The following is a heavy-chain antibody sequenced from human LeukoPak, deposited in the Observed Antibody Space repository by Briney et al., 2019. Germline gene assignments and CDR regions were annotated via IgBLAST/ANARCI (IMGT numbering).Heavy chain of an antibody. J-gene: IGHJ4*02. Sequence: GRSLRLSCAASGFTLSSYVIHWVRQAPGKGLEWVAVISNDGSNKDYADSVKGRFTISRDNSKNTLYLRMNSLRPEDTAVYYCARDPDELGQYYFDYWGQGTLVTVSS. V-gene: IGHV3-30*04. CDR1: GFTLSSYV. D-gene: IGHD7-27*01. CDR3: ARDPDELGQYYFDY. CDR2: ISNDGSNK.